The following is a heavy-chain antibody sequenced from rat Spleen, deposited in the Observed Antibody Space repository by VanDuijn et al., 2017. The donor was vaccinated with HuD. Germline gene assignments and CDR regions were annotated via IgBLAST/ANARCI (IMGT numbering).Heavy chain of an antibody. J-gene: IGHJ2*01. CDR2: ISYSGST. CDR1: GHSITSTY. D-gene: IGHD1-1*01. Sequence: EVQLQESGPGLVKPSQSLSLTCSVTGHSITSTYRWNWIRKFPGNKMEWIGHISYSGSTSYNPSLKSRISITRDTSKNQFFLQLNSVTTEDTATYYCARYYYSGGYFDYWGQGVMVTVSS. CDR3: ARYYYSGGYFDY. V-gene: IGHV3-1*01.